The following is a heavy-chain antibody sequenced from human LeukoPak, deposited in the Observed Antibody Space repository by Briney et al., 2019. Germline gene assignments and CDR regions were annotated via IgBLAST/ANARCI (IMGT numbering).Heavy chain of an antibody. CDR1: GFTFNNYN. J-gene: IGHJ4*02. D-gene: IGHD6-19*01. Sequence: GGSLRLSCAASGFTFNNYNMNWVRQAPGRALEWVSSITSSGTYIFYADSVKGRFTISRDNAKNSLYLQMNSLGPEDTAVYYCAKVKGQWLVLHYFDYWGQGTLVTVSS. CDR2: ITSSGTYI. V-gene: IGHV3-21*01. CDR3: AKVKGQWLVLHYFDY.